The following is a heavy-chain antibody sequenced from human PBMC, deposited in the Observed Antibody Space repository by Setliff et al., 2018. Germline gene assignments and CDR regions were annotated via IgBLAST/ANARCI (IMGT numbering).Heavy chain of an antibody. D-gene: IGHD5-12*01. CDR3: ARDRGLEADVVSLINMGDF. CDR1: GYGFTSHY. Sequence: ASVKVSCKTSGYGFTSHYFHWLRQAPGQGLEWMGIVNPSGGKTTLSQKFQGRVSMTADASTATAYMELRSLRSDDTAAYYCARDRGLEADVVSLINMGDFWGQGTLVTVSS. V-gene: IGHV1-46*01. J-gene: IGHJ4*02. CDR2: VNPSGGKT.